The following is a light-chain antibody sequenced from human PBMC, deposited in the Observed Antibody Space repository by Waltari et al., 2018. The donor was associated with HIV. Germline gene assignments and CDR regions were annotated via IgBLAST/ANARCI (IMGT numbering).Light chain of an antibody. J-gene: IGKJ2*01. CDR3: QQSYSTPYT. Sequence: DIQMTQSPSSLSASVGDRVTITCRASQSISSYLNWDQQKPGKAPKPLIYAASSLQSGVPSRFSGSGSGTDFTLTISSLQPEDFATYYCQQSYSTPYTFGQGTKREIK. CDR2: AAS. V-gene: IGKV1-39*01. CDR1: QSISSY.